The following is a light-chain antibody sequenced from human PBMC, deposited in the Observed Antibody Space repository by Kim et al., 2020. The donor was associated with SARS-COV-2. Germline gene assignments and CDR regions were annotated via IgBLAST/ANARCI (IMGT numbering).Light chain of an antibody. CDR2: DAS. J-gene: IGKJ1*01. CDR1: QSLSSF. V-gene: IGKV3-11*01. CDR3: QHSSPWWT. Sequence: EIVLTQSPATLSLSPGDRATLSCRASQSLSSFLAWYQQKPGQAPRLLIYDASNRATGIPARFSGSGSGTDFTLTISSLEPEDFAVYYCQHSSPWWTFGQGTKVDIK.